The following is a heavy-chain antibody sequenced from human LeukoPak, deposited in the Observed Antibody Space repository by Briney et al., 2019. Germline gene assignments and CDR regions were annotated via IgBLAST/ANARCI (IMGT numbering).Heavy chain of an antibody. CDR3: ARDRPDTAMALDY. V-gene: IGHV3-21*01. Sequence: TGGSLRLSCAASGFTFSSYSMNWVRQAPGKGLEWVSSISSSSSYIYYADSVKGRFTISRDNAKNSLYLQMNSLRAEDTAVYYCARDRPDTAMALDYWGQGTLVTVSS. CDR1: GFTFSSYS. D-gene: IGHD5-18*01. J-gene: IGHJ4*02. CDR2: ISSSSSYI.